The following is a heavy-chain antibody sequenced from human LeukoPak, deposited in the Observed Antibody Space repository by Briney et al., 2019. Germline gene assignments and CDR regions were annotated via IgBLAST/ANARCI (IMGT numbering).Heavy chain of an antibody. Sequence: GGSLRLSCAASGFTFDDYGMSWVRQAPGKGLEWVSGVNWNGGSTGYADSVKGRFTISRDNAKNSLYLQMNSLRAEDTALYYCARDQLRLLEWLIGFDPWGQGTLVTVSS. CDR1: GFTFDDYG. CDR2: VNWNGGST. V-gene: IGHV3-20*04. CDR3: ARDQLRLLEWLIGFDP. J-gene: IGHJ5*02. D-gene: IGHD3-3*01.